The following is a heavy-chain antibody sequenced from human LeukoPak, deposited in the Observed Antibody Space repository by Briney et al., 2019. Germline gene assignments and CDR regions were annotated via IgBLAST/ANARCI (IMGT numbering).Heavy chain of an antibody. CDR1: GFTFSSYA. V-gene: IGHV3-64*01. D-gene: IGHD4-17*01. Sequence: PGGSLRLSCAASGFTFSSYAMHWVRQAPGKGLEYVSAMSSNGGTTDYANSVKGRFTISRDNSKNTLYLQMNSLRAEDTAVYYCAKKDGDYYYYYYYGMDVWGQGTTVTVSS. J-gene: IGHJ6*02. CDR3: AKKDGDYYYYYYYGMDV. CDR2: MSSNGGTT.